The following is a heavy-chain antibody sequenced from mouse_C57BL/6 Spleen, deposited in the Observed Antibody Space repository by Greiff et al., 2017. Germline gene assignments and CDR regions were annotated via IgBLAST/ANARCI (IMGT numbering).Heavy chain of an antibody. V-gene: IGHV1-81*01. J-gene: IGHJ4*01. CDR1: GYTFTSYG. Sequence: QVQLQQSGAELARPGASVKLSCKASGYTFTSYGISWVKQRTGQGLEWIGEMYPRSGHTYYNEKFKGKVTLAADKSSSTAYMELRSLTSEDSAVYFCARRNSHYAMGYWGQGTTDTVSS. CDR3: ARRNSHYAMGY. CDR2: MYPRSGHT.